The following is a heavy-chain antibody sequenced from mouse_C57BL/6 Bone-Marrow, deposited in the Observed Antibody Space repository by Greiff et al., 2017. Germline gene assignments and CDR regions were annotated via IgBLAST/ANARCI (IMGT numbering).Heavy chain of an antibody. CDR3: ERRLLRLAY. CDR1: GYTFTSYW. D-gene: IGHD2-3*01. Sequence: QVQLQQPGAELVKPGASVKLSCKASGYTFTSYWLHWVKQRPGQGLEWIGMILPTSGSTNYNEKFKSKATLTVDKSSSTAYMQLSSRTSEGAAVDYCERRLLRLAYWGQGTLVTVSA. CDR2: ILPTSGST. J-gene: IGHJ3*01. V-gene: IGHV1-64*01.